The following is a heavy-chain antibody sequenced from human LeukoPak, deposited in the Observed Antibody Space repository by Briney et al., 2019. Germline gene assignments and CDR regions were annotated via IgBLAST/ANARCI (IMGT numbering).Heavy chain of an antibody. CDR2: ISYDGTNN. D-gene: IGHD6-19*01. Sequence: PGKCLRHSCVASGFTFSSSAFHWGRQAPGKGLDWVAPISYDGTNNYYADSVKGRFTISRDNTRGTLYLQMDSLRIDDTAVYYCAKGSYTTGWYKNLDLWGQAAMVALSS. J-gene: IGHJ1*01. CDR3: AKGSYTTGWYKNLDL. CDR1: GFTFSSSA. V-gene: IGHV3-30*18.